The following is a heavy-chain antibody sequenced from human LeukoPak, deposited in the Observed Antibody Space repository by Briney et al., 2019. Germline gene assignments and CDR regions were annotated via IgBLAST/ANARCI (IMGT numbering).Heavy chain of an antibody. Sequence: PSETLSLTCTVSGGSISSYYWGWIRQPPGKGLEWIGSMYYSSGNTYYTPSLKRRVTISVDTSKNQFSLKLSSVTAADTAVYYCARGRGEGRGIAMVRGVRAPSYNWFDPWGHGTQVTVSS. D-gene: IGHD3-10*01. V-gene: IGHV4-39*07. CDR2: MYYSSGNT. J-gene: IGHJ5*02. CDR1: GGSISSYY. CDR3: ARGRGEGRGIAMVRGVRAPSYNWFDP.